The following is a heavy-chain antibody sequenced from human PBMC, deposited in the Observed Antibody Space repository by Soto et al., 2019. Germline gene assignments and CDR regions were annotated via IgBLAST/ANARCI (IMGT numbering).Heavy chain of an antibody. J-gene: IGHJ5*02. CDR1: GFTFDDYG. CDR2: INWNGGST. D-gene: IGHD4-17*01. Sequence: GGSLRLSCAASGFTFDDYGMSWVRQAPGKGLEWVSGINWNGGSTGYADSVKGRFTISRDNAKNSLYLQMNSLRAEDTALYHCARDFAYGDYVGVRFNWFDPWGQGTLVTVSS. V-gene: IGHV3-20*01. CDR3: ARDFAYGDYVGVRFNWFDP.